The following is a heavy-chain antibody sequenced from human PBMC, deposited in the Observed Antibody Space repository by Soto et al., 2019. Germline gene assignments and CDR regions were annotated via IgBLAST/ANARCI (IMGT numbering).Heavy chain of an antibody. Sequence: PSETVSLTCTVSDFSVLTSIYYWAWIRQPPGKGLEWVGTFYYTGTTYYNPSLQSRVTISIDTSKNQFSLNLNSVTAADTAVYYCARNWNLALVPAAYFDSWGQGTLVTVSS. J-gene: IGHJ4*02. V-gene: IGHV4-39*01. CDR2: FYYTGTT. CDR1: DFSVLTSIYY. CDR3: ARNWNLALVPAAYFDS. D-gene: IGHD2-2*01.